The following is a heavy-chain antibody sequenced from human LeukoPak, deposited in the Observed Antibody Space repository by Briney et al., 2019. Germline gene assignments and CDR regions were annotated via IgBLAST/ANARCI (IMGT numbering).Heavy chain of an antibody. CDR3: ARRGVRGVVYGMDV. CDR1: GDSISSTRYF. D-gene: IGHD3-10*01. J-gene: IGHJ6*02. CDR2: IYYSGPT. Sequence: SETLSLTCTVSGDSISSTRYFWAWICQPPGKEPEWMGSIYYSGPTYYNPSHKSRVTISVDTSKNQFFLDLSSVTAADTAVYSCARRGVRGVVYGMDVWGQGTTVTVSS. V-gene: IGHV4-39*01.